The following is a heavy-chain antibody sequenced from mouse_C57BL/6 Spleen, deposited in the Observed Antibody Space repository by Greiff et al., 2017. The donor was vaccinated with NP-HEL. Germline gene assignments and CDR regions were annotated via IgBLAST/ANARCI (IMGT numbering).Heavy chain of an antibody. CDR2: INPYNGGT. J-gene: IGHJ1*03. Sequence: EVQLQQSGPVLVKPGASVKMSCKASGYTFTDYYMNWVKQSHGKSLEWIGVINPYNGGTSYNQKFKGKATLTVDKSSSTAYMELNSLTSEDSAVYYCARGGDYDDWYFDVWGTGTTVTVSS. CDR3: ARGGDYDDWYFDV. D-gene: IGHD2-4*01. CDR1: GYTFTDYY. V-gene: IGHV1-19*01.